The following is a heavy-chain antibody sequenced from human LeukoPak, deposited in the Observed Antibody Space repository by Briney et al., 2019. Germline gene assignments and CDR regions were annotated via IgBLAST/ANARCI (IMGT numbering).Heavy chain of an antibody. CDR2: INGIGGST. Sequence: GGSLRLSCAASGFTFSSYGMSWVRQAPGKGLEWVSTINGIGGSTYYTDSVRGRFTISRDSSKNTLYLQMNSLRAEDTAVYYCAKDLIGSGDYWGQGTLVAVSS. CDR1: GFTFSSYG. D-gene: IGHD3-10*01. J-gene: IGHJ4*02. V-gene: IGHV3-23*01. CDR3: AKDLIGSGDY.